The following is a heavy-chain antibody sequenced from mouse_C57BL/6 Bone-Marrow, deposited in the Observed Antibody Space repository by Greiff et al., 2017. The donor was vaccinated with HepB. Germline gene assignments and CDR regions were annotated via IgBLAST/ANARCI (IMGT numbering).Heavy chain of an antibody. Sequence: VQLVESGAELVRPGTSVKMSCKASGYTFTNYWIGWAKQRPGHGLEWIGDIYPGGGYTNYNEKFKGKATLTADKSSSTAYMKFRSLTSEDSAIYYCARSRKITTVVATNYAMGYRGQGTSVTVSS. CDR3: ARSRKITTVVATNYAMGY. V-gene: IGHV1-63*01. J-gene: IGHJ4*01. CDR2: IYPGGGYT. D-gene: IGHD1-1*01. CDR1: GYTFTNYW.